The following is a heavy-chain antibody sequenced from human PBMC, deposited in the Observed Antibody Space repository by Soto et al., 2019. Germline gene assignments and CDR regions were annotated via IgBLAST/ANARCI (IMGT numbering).Heavy chain of an antibody. J-gene: IGHJ4*02. V-gene: IGHV3-23*01. CDR3: AKGSIEYSASVDN. D-gene: IGHD5-12*01. Sequence: VQLLESGGGLVQPGGSLRPSCAASGFSFSSYAMVWVRQAPGKGLEWVSVISARGGSSYFADSVKGRFTISRDNSKNVLSLEMNSLRAEDTAIYFCAKGSIEYSASVDNWGQGTLVLVSS. CDR1: GFSFSSYA. CDR2: ISARGGSS.